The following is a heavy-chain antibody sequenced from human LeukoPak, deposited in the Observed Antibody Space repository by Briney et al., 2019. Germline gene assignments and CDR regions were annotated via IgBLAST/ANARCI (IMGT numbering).Heavy chain of an antibody. V-gene: IGHV3-23*01. CDR2: TSGSGGST. D-gene: IGHD3-3*01. Sequence: SGGSLRLSCAASGLTFSSYAMSWVRQAPGKGLEWVPGTSGSGGSTYYADSVKGRFTISRDNSKNTLYLQMNSLRAEDTAVYYCATLTIFGVVIPYYMDVWGKGTTVTVSS. J-gene: IGHJ6*03. CDR1: GLTFSSYA. CDR3: ATLTIFGVVIPYYMDV.